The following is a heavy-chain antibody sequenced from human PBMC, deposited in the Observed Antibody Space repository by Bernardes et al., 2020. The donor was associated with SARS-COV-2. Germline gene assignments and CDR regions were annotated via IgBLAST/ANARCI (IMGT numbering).Heavy chain of an antibody. CDR3: ARDLPAAGRPY. CDR1: GFTFRTYG. CDR2: ISFDGTNK. J-gene: IGHJ4*02. V-gene: IGHV3-30*03. Sequence: GGSLRLSCEASGFTFRTYGMHWVRQAPGKGLEWVADISFDGTNKDYADSVKGRFTISRDNSKNTLYLQMYSLRSDDTAVYYCARDLPAAGRPYWGQGTLVNVSS. D-gene: IGHD6-13*01.